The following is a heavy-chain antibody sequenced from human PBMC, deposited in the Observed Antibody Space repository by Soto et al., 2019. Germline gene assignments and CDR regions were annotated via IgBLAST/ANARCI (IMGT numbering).Heavy chain of an antibody. Sequence: QVQLQESGPGLVKPSETLSLTCSVSGGSISGHYWTWIRQSPGKGLEWSGYIFYSGSTNYNPSLKSRVTISVDTSKTQFSLKMSSVTAADTAVYYCARVGSSGWSPDYWGRGTLVTVSS. D-gene: IGHD6-19*01. CDR2: IFYSGST. V-gene: IGHV4-59*11. CDR1: GGSISGHY. CDR3: ARVGSSGWSPDY. J-gene: IGHJ4*02.